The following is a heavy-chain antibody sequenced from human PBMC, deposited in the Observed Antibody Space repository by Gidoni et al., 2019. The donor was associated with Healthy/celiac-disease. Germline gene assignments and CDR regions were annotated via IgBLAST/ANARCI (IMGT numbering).Heavy chain of an antibody. CDR1: GFTFSSYS. Sequence: EVQLVESGGALVQPGGSLRRSCAASGFTFSSYSMNWVRQAPGKGMGWVSYISSSSSTIYYADSVKGRFTISRDNAKNSLYLQMNSRRAEDTAVYYCARVSHGLDFDYWGQGTLVTVSS. V-gene: IGHV3-48*01. J-gene: IGHJ4*02. CDR2: ISSSSSTI. D-gene: IGHD6-19*01. CDR3: ARVSHGLDFDY.